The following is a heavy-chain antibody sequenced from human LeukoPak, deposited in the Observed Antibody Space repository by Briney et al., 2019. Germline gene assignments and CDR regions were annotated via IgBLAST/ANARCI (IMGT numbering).Heavy chain of an antibody. J-gene: IGHJ2*01. CDR2: IYSDNT. CDR3: ARQDPPSRREPHWYFDL. D-gene: IGHD1-26*01. Sequence: GGSLRLSCTVSGFTVSSNSMSWVRQAPGKGLEWVSFIYSDNTHYSDSVKGRFTISRDNSKNTLYLQMNSLRAEDTAVYYCARQDPPSRREPHWYFDLWGRGTLVTVSS. CDR1: GFTVSSNS. V-gene: IGHV3-53*01.